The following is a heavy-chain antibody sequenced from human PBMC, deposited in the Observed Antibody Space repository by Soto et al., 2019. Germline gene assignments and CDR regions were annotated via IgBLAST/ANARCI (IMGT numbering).Heavy chain of an antibody. CDR1: GYTFSTFA. V-gene: IGHV1-3*01. D-gene: IGHD6-19*01. J-gene: IGHJ3*02. CDR3: ARSSGLYALDI. CDR2: VNGGDGNT. Sequence: QVQLVQSGAEVKKPGASVKISCKASGYTFSTFAIHWVRQAPGQRPEWMGWVNGGDGNTRFSQNFQGRVTLTRDASATTGYMELSSLRSEDTAVYYCARSSGLYALDIWGQGTMVSVSS.